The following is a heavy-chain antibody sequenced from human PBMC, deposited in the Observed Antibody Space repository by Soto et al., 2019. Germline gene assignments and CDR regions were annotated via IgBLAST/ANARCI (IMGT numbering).Heavy chain of an antibody. J-gene: IGHJ6*02. V-gene: IGHV1-69*13. D-gene: IGHD3-22*01. CDR3: ATTAVGYYYDSSGPDGREV. CDR1: GGTFSSYA. CDR2: IIPIFGTA. Sequence: SVKVSCKASGGTFSSYAISWVRQAPGQGLEWMGGIIPIFGTANYAQKFQGRVTITADESTSTAYMELSSLRSEDTAVYYCATTAVGYYYDSSGPDGREVWGHGTTVTVSS.